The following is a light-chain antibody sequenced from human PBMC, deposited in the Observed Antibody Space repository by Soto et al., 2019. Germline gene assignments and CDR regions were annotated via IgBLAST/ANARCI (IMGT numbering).Light chain of an antibody. V-gene: IGKV1-5*03. CDR3: QQYNTYPLT. J-gene: IGKJ4*01. Sequence: DIQMTQSPSTLSASVGDRFTITCRASQTISTWLAWYQQKPGKAPKLLIYKASSLEGGVPSRFSGSGSGTEFNITISSLQPDDFATYYCQQYNTYPLTFGGGTTVDIK. CDR1: QTISTW. CDR2: KAS.